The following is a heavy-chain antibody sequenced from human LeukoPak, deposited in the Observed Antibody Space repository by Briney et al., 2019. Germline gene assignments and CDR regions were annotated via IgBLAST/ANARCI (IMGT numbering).Heavy chain of an antibody. CDR3: ARNLGIGEADTGRDSDVDY. V-gene: IGHV1-69*04. CDR2: IVPMVDIR. J-gene: IGHJ4*02. Sequence: GASVKVSCKASGYTFTSYGISWVRQAPGQGLEWLGRIVPMVDIRQYAQKFQDRVTISADKSTSTTYMELRSLTSDDTAVYYCARNLGIGEADTGRDSDVDYWARGTLVTVSS. D-gene: IGHD6-19*01. CDR1: GYTFTSYG.